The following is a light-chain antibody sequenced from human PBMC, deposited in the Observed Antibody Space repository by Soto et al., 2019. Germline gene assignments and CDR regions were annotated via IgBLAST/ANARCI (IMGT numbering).Light chain of an antibody. CDR1: QSVLYSSNNNNY. J-gene: IGKJ1*01. CDR2: WAS. V-gene: IGKV4-1*01. CDR3: QQYYSTPQT. Sequence: DIVMTQSPDSLAVPLGERATINCKSSQSVLYSSNNNNYLAWYQQKPGQPPKLLIYWASTRESGVPDRFSGSGSGTDFTLTISSLQAEDVAVYYCQQYYSTPQTFGQGTKVDIK.